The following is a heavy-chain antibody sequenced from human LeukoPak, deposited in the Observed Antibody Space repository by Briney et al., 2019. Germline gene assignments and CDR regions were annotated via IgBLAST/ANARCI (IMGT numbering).Heavy chain of an antibody. CDR2: ISGSGDNT. J-gene: IGHJ4*02. D-gene: IGHD3-22*01. V-gene: IGHV3-23*01. CDR1: GLTFSSYA. Sequence: GGSLRLSCAASGLTFSSYAMSWVRQAPGKGLEWVSGISGSGDNTYYADSVKGRFTISRDNSKNTLYVQVNSLGTEDTAAYYCAKGSYYDSSGSFYFDYWGQGTLVTVSS. CDR3: AKGSYYDSSGSFYFDY.